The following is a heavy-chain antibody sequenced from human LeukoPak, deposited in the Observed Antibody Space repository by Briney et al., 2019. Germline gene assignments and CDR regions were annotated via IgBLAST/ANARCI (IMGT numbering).Heavy chain of an antibody. Sequence: GGSLRLSCAASGFTFGTSAMSWVRQAPGKGPEWVANIKQDGSEKYYVDSVKGRFTISRDNAKDSLYLQMNSLRAEDTAVYYCARGSTGIWGQGTMVTVSS. V-gene: IGHV3-7*01. CDR3: ARGSTGI. CDR2: IKQDGSEK. CDR1: GFTFGTSA. D-gene: IGHD2-8*02. J-gene: IGHJ3*02.